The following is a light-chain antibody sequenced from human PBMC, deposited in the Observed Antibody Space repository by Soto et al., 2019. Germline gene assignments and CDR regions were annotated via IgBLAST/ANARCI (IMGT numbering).Light chain of an antibody. CDR1: QSVSSRY. CDR3: QQYNNWPPWT. CDR2: GAS. Sequence: EIVLTQSPGTLSLSPWERATLSCRASQSVSSRYLAWYQQKPGQAPRLLIYGASSRATGIPDRFSGSGSGTEFTLTISSLQSEDFAVYYCQQYNNWPPWTFGQGTKVDIK. V-gene: IGKV3-20*01. J-gene: IGKJ1*01.